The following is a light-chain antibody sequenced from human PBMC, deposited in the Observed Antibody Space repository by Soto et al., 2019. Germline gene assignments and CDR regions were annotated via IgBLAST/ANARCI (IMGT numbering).Light chain of an antibody. J-gene: IGKJ1*01. Sequence: EIVLTQSPATLSLSPWERATLSCRASQRISGYLGWYQQKPGQAPRLLIYDASNRATGIPVRFSGSGSGTDYTLTITNLEPEDFAIYYCQQRSNWPWTFGQGTKVDI. V-gene: IGKV3-11*01. CDR2: DAS. CDR1: QRISGY. CDR3: QQRSNWPWT.